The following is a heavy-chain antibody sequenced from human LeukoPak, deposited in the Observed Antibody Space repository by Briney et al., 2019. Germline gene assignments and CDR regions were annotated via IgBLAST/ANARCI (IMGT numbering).Heavy chain of an antibody. Sequence: PSETLSLTCTVSGGSISSYYWSWIRQPPGKGLEWIGYIYYSGSTNYNPSLKSRVTISVDTSKNQFSLKLSSVTAADTAVYYCARESGGHSIDYWGQGTLVTVSS. CDR1: GGSISSYY. V-gene: IGHV4-59*01. CDR3: ARESGGHSIDY. CDR2: IYYSGST. J-gene: IGHJ4*02. D-gene: IGHD2-21*02.